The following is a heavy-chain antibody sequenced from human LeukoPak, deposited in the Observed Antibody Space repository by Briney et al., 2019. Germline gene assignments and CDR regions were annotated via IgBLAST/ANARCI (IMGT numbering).Heavy chain of an antibody. CDR1: GFALSSHW. J-gene: IGHJ4*02. V-gene: IGHV3-7*01. CDR3: ARGSTYYDSSGQVPFDY. D-gene: IGHD3-22*01. CDR2: VNRDGSET. Sequence: PGGSLRLSCAASGFALSSHWMTWVRQVPGRGPEWVANVNRDGSETYYLDSVKDRFTISKDNAKNSLYLQMNSLRAEDTAVYYCARGSTYYDSSGQVPFDYWGQGTLVTVSS.